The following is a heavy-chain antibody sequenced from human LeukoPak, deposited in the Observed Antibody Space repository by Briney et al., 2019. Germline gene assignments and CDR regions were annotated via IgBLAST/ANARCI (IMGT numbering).Heavy chain of an antibody. Sequence: GGSLRLSCAASGFTFSSYGMHWVRQAPGKGLEWVAVISYDGSNKYHADSVKGRFTISRDNSKNTLYLQMNSLTVEDTAVYYCARGYFDWLGDTNTRSFDCWGQGTLVSVSS. CDR2: ISYDGSNK. CDR1: GFTFSSYG. D-gene: IGHD3-9*01. J-gene: IGHJ4*02. CDR3: ARGYFDWLGDTNTRSFDC. V-gene: IGHV3-30*19.